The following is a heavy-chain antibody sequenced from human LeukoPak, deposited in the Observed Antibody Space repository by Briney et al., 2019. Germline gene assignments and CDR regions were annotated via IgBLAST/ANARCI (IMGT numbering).Heavy chain of an antibody. CDR1: GYTLTELS. CDR3: ARGLTTRPYGSGSYYFYP. Sequence: ASVKVSCKVSGYTLTELSMHWVRQAPGKGLEWMGGFDPEDGETIYAQKFQGRVTMTRNTSISTAYMELSSLRSEDTAVYYCARGLTTRPYGSGSYYFYPWGQGTLVTVSS. D-gene: IGHD3-10*01. CDR2: FDPEDGET. J-gene: IGHJ5*02. V-gene: IGHV1-24*01.